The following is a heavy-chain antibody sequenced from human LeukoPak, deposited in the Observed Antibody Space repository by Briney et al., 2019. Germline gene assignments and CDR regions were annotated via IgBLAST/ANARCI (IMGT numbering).Heavy chain of an antibody. J-gene: IGHJ4*02. CDR2: ISYDGSNK. CDR3: AKDRSIVGARTARDDY. CDR1: GFTFSSYG. D-gene: IGHD1-26*01. Sequence: GGSLRLSCAASGFTFSSYGMHWVRQAPGKGLEWVAVISYDGSNKYYADSVKGRFTISRDDSKNTLYLQMNSLRAEDTAVYYCAKDRSIVGARTARDDYWGQGTLVTVSS. V-gene: IGHV3-30*18.